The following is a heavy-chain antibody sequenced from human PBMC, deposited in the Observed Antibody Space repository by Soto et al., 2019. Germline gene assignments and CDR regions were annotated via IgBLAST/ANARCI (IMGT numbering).Heavy chain of an antibody. J-gene: IGHJ5*02. V-gene: IGHV4-39*01. Sequence: QLQLQESGPGLAKPSETLSLTCTVSGGSISSSGYYWGWIRQPPGKGMEWIGTIYYSGSTYYNPSLKSRVTISVDTSKNQFSLKLSSVTAADTAVYYCATSNWFDPWGQGTLVTVSS. CDR3: ATSNWFDP. CDR2: IYYSGST. CDR1: GGSISSSGYY.